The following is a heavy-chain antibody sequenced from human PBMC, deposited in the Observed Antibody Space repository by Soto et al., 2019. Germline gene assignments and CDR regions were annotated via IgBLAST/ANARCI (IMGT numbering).Heavy chain of an antibody. CDR1: GFTFSSYA. V-gene: IGHV3-30-3*01. CDR3: AREPTRQVDY. Sequence: QVQLVESGGGVVQPGRSLRLSCAASGFTFSSYAMHWFRQPPGKGLGGVAVTSYDGSNKYYADSVKGRFTISRDNSKNTLYLQMNSLRAEDTAVYYCAREPTRQVDYWGQGTLVTVSS. J-gene: IGHJ4*02. CDR2: TSYDGSNK.